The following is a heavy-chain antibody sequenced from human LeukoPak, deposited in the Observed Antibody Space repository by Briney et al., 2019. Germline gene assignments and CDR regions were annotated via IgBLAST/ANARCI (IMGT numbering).Heavy chain of an antibody. D-gene: IGHD6-19*01. Sequence: GGSLRLSCAASGFTFSSYAMSWVRQAPGKGLEWVSAISGSGGSTYYADSVKGRFTISRNNSKNTLYLQMNSLRAEDTAVYYCAKETNQAVAGALDYWGQGTLVTVSS. CDR1: GFTFSSYA. CDR2: ISGSGGST. CDR3: AKETNQAVAGALDY. J-gene: IGHJ4*02. V-gene: IGHV3-23*01.